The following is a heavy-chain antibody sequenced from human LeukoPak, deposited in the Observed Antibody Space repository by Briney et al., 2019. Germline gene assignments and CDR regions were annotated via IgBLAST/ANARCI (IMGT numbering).Heavy chain of an antibody. Sequence: SETLSLTCIVSGGSISSNTYYWGWIRQPPGKGLEWIGGIYYSRSTYYTPSLKSRVTISVDTSKNQFSLKLSSVTAADTAVYYCARQRVRAASLDWFDPWGQGSLVTVSP. D-gene: IGHD2-15*01. CDR2: IYYSRST. V-gene: IGHV4-39*01. CDR3: ARQRVRAASLDWFDP. J-gene: IGHJ5*02. CDR1: GGSISSNTYY.